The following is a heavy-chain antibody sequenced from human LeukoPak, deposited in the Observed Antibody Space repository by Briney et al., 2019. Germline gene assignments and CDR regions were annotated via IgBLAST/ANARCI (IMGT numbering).Heavy chain of an antibody. D-gene: IGHD6-19*01. CDR1: GFTFSSYG. CDR2: ISYDGSNK. Sequence: GGSLRLSCAASGFTFSSYGMHWVRQAPGKGLEWVAVISYDGSNKYYADSVKGRFTISRDNSKNTLYLQMNSLRAEDTAVYYCAKEAGQWLVRAYFDYWGQGTLVTVSS. V-gene: IGHV3-30*18. CDR3: AKEAGQWLVRAYFDY. J-gene: IGHJ4*02.